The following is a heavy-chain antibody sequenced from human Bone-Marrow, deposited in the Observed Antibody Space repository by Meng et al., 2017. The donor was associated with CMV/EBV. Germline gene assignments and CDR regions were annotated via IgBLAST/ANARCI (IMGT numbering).Heavy chain of an antibody. D-gene: IGHD2-2*01. CDR3: ATSRGGVPAAHYYYYGMDV. Sequence: ASVKVSCKVSGYTLTELSMHWVRQAPGKGLEWMGGFDPEDGETIYAQKFQGRVTMTEDTSTDTDYMELSSLRSEDTAVYYCATSRGGVPAAHYYYYGMDVWGQGTTVTVSS. V-gene: IGHV1-24*01. CDR2: FDPEDGET. J-gene: IGHJ6*02. CDR1: GYTLTELS.